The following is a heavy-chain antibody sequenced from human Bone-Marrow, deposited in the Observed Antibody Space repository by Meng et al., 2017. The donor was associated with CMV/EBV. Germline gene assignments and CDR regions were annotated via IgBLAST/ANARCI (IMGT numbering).Heavy chain of an antibody. Sequence: GGSLRLSCAASGFSFSDYAMHWVRQAPGKGLEWVTFNRHDGSNKYYAESVKGRFTISRDNAKNSLYLQMNSLRAEDTAVYYCAKELHRWGQGTLVTVSS. V-gene: IGHV3-30*02. CDR1: GFSFSDYA. CDR2: NRHDGSNK. J-gene: IGHJ4*02. CDR3: AKELHR.